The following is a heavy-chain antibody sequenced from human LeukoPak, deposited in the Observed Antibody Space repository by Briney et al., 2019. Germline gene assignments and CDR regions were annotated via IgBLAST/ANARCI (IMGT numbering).Heavy chain of an antibody. CDR1: GGPISSGDYY. Sequence: SQTLSLTCTVSGGPISSGDYYWSWIRQPPGKGLEWIGYIYYSGSTYYNPSLKSRVTISVDTSKNQFSLKLSSVTAADTAVYYCARDPNVLRYFDWLPPPPDAFDIWGQGTMVTVSS. V-gene: IGHV4-30-4*01. D-gene: IGHD3-9*01. J-gene: IGHJ3*02. CDR2: IYYSGST. CDR3: ARDPNVLRYFDWLPPPPDAFDI.